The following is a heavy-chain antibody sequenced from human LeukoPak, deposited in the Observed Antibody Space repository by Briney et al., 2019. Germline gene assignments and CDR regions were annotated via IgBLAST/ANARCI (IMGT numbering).Heavy chain of an antibody. CDR1: VFTFSNAW. Sequence: PGGSLRLSCAASVFTFSNAWMSWVRQAPGKGLEWVGRIKSKTDGETKDYAAPEEGRSTIQRHDSKNTLYLQMNRLKTEDTAVYYCTTEGLQPSWGQGTLVTVSS. CDR2: IKSKTDGETK. CDR3: TTEGLQPS. V-gene: IGHV3-15*01. J-gene: IGHJ4*02. D-gene: IGHD1-1*01.